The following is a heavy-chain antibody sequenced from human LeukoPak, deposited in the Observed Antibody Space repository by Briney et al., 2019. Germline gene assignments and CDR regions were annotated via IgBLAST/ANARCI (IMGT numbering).Heavy chain of an antibody. CDR2: IYYSGST. J-gene: IGHJ6*02. CDR3: ARDRVLVTAYYGMDV. CDR1: GGSVSSGSYY. V-gene: IGHV4-61*01. Sequence: SETLSLTCTVSGGSVSSGSYYWNWIRQPPGMGLEWIGYIYYSGSTYYNPSLKSRVTISVDTSKNQSSLNLSSVTAADTAVYYCARDRVLVTAYYGMDVWGQGTTVTVSS. D-gene: IGHD2-21*02.